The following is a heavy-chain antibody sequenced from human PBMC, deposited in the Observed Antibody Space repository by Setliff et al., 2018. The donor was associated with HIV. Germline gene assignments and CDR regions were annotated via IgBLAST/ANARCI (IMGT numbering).Heavy chain of an antibody. CDR1: GGSISSYY. Sequence: PSETLSLTCTVSGGSISSYYWSWIRQPPGKGLEWIGYIYTSGSTNYNPSLKSRVTISVDTPKNQFSLKLSSVTAADTAVYYCARAGLALKSSSSPFDYWGQGTLVTVSS. CDR2: IYTSGST. D-gene: IGHD6-6*01. V-gene: IGHV4-4*08. CDR3: ARAGLALKSSSSPFDY. J-gene: IGHJ4*02.